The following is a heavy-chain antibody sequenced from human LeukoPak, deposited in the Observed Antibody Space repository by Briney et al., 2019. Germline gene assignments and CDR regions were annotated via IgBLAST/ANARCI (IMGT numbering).Heavy chain of an antibody. CDR1: GFTLSSYE. V-gene: IGHV3-48*03. CDR2: MSSSGSTK. Sequence: SGGSLRLSCAASGFTLSSYEMNWVRQAPGKRLEWVSYMSSSGSTKYYADSVKGRFSISRDNAKNSHYLQMNSLRDEDTAVYYCARDWGYGDPRWFFDLWGRGTPVTVSS. J-gene: IGHJ2*01. D-gene: IGHD4-17*01. CDR3: ARDWGYGDPRWFFDL.